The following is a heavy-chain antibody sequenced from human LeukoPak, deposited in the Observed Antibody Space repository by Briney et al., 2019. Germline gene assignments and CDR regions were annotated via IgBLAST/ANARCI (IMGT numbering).Heavy chain of an antibody. J-gene: IGHJ4*02. CDR3: AREGYTSTYYYHDY. Sequence: ASVKVSCKASGFTFTNYGIDWVRQAPGQGLEWMGWISAYNGSTKYGQKLQGRVTMTTDTSTTTAYMELRNLRSDDTAVYFCAREGYTSTYYYHDYWGQGTLVTVSS. CDR1: GFTFTNYG. V-gene: IGHV1-18*01. D-gene: IGHD6-13*01. CDR2: ISAYNGST.